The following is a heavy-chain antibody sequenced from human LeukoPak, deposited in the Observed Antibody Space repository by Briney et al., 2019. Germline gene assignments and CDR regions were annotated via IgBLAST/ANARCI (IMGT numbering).Heavy chain of an antibody. CDR3: AKDPYSSSWYISFDY. J-gene: IGHJ4*02. D-gene: IGHD6-13*01. CDR2: ISGSGGST. V-gene: IGHV3-23*01. Sequence: GGSLRLSCAASGFTFSSYAMSWVRQAPGKGLEWVSAISGSGGSTYYADSVKGRFTISRDNSKNTLYLQMNSLRAEDTAVYYCAKDPYSSSWYISFDYWGQGTLVTVSS. CDR1: GFTFSSYA.